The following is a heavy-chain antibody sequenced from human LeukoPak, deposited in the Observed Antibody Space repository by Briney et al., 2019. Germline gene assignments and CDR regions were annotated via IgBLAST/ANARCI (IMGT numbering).Heavy chain of an antibody. D-gene: IGHD4-17*01. J-gene: IGHJ3*02. V-gene: IGHV3-21*01. Sequence: GGSLRLSCAASGFTFSSYSMNWVRQAPGKGLEWVSSISSSSYIYYADSVKGRFTISRDNAKNSLNLQMNSLRAEDTAVYYCARDSPTTPEAFDIWGQGTMVTVSS. CDR2: ISSSSYI. CDR1: GFTFSSYS. CDR3: ARDSPTTPEAFDI.